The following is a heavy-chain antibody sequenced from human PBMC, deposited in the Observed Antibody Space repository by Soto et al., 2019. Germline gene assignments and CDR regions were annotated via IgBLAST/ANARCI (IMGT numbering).Heavy chain of an antibody. CDR3: ARDYYKYYDSSGYYRSPAY. D-gene: IGHD3-22*01. CDR1: GFTFSDYY. J-gene: IGHJ4*02. Sequence: GGSLRLSCAASGFTFSDYYMSWIRQAPGKGLEWVLYISSSGSTIYYADSVKGRFTISRDNAKNSLFLQLNSLGAEDTAVYYCARDYYKYYDSSGYYRSPAYWGQGTLVTVSS. CDR2: ISSSGSTI. V-gene: IGHV3-11*04.